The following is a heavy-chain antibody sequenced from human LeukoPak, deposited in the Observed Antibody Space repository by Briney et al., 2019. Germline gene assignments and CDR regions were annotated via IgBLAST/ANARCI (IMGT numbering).Heavy chain of an antibody. V-gene: IGHV4-34*01. CDR3: ARFRRSSWPIGYFDY. J-gene: IGHJ4*02. Sequence: KPSETLSLTCAVYGGSSSGYYWSWIRQPPGKGLEWIGEINHSGSTNYNPSLKSRVTISVDTSKNQFSLKLSSVTAADTAVYYCARFRRSSWPIGYFDYWGQGTLVTVSS. CDR1: GGSSSGYY. D-gene: IGHD6-13*01. CDR2: INHSGST.